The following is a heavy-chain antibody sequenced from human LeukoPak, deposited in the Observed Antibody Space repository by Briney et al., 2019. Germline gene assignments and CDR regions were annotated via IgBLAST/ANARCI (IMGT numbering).Heavy chain of an antibody. CDR1: GGSISSYY. CDR2: IYYSGST. V-gene: IGHV4-59*01. Sequence: SETLSLTCTVSGGSISSYYWSWIRQPPGKGLEWIGCIYYSGSTNYNPSLKSRVTISVDTSKNQFSLKLSSVTAADTAVYYCARVGPGAPAAQDAFDIWGQGTMVTVSS. CDR3: ARVGPGAPAAQDAFDI. J-gene: IGHJ3*02. D-gene: IGHD1-14*01.